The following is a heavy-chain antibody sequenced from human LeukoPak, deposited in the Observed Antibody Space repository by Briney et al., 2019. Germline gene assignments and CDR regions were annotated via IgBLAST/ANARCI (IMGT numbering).Heavy chain of an antibody. CDR3: ARDDNGGDPVSTGYYGMDV. D-gene: IGHD2-21*02. Sequence: PGRSLRLSCAASGFTVSSNYISWVRQAPGKGLEWVSVIYSGGSTYYADSVKGRFTISRDNSKNTLYLQMNSLRAEDTAVYYCARDDNGGDPVSTGYYGMDVWGQGTTVTVSS. CDR1: GFTVSSNY. V-gene: IGHV3-66*01. CDR2: IYSGGST. J-gene: IGHJ6*02.